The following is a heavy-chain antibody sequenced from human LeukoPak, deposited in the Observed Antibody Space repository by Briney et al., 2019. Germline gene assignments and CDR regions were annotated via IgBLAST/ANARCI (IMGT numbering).Heavy chain of an antibody. Sequence: GGSLRLSCAASGFTFSDYYMSWIRQAPGKGLEWVSYISSSVTTIYYADSVKGRFTISRDNANNSLYLQMNSLRAEDTAVYYCARDRPGRIFDAWGQGTLVTVSS. J-gene: IGHJ5*02. D-gene: IGHD1-14*01. V-gene: IGHV3-11*01. CDR3: ARDRPGRIFDA. CDR1: GFTFSDYY. CDR2: ISSSVTTI.